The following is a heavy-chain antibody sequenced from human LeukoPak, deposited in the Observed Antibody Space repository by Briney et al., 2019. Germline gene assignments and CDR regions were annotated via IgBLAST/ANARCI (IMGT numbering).Heavy chain of an antibody. J-gene: IGHJ4*02. CDR3: ARPTMVRENYPGLPVY. D-gene: IGHD3-10*01. CDR2: IYPGDSDT. CDR1: GYSFTSYW. Sequence: GESLKISCKGSGYSFTSYWIGWVRQMPGKGLEWMGIIYPGDSDTRYSPSFQGQVTISADKSISTAYLQWSSLKASDTAMYYCARPTMVRENYPGLPVYWGQGTLVTVSS. V-gene: IGHV5-51*01.